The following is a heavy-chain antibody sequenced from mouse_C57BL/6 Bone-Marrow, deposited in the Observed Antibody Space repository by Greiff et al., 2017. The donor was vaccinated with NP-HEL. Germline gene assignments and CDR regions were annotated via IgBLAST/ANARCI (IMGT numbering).Heavy chain of an antibody. D-gene: IGHD1-1*01. J-gene: IGHJ4*01. V-gene: IGHV1-66*01. CDR1: GYSFTSYY. CDR2: IYPGSGNT. CDR3: ARGNYGIMDY. Sequence: QVQLQQSGPELVKPGASVKISCKASGYSFTSYYIHWVKQRPGQGLEWIGWIYPGSGNTKYNEKFKGKATLTADTSSSTAYMQLSSLTSEDSAVYYCARGNYGIMDYWGQGTSVTFSS.